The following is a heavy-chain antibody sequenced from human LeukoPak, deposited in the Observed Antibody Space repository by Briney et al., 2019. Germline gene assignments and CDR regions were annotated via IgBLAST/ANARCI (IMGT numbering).Heavy chain of an antibody. V-gene: IGHV4-59*01. CDR3: ARAPGGNAGNFQH. D-gene: IGHD4-23*01. CDR2: LYYSGST. CDR1: GGSISTYY. J-gene: IGHJ1*01. Sequence: SETLSLTCTVSGGSISTYYWNWIRQPPGKGLEWIGYLYYSGSTNYNPSLKSRVTISVDTSKNHFSLKLSSVTAADTAVYYCARAPGGNAGNFQHWGQGTLVTVSS.